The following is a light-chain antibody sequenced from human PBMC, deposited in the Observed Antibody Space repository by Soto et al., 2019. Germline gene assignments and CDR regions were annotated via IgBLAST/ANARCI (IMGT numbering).Light chain of an antibody. CDR3: QQCATPPLT. V-gene: IGKV3-20*01. Sequence: EIVLTQSPGTLYLSPGERATLSCRASQSVSKNYLAWYQHKPGQAPRLLIDDASNRATGVPDRFSGSGSGTDFTLTISSLEPEDSAVYYCQQCATPPLTFGQGTKVEIK. J-gene: IGKJ1*01. CDR1: QSVSKNY. CDR2: DAS.